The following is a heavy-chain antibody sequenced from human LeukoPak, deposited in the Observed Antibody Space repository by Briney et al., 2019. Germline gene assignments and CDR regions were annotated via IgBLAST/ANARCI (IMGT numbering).Heavy chain of an antibody. CDR3: ATIVATGLYYYYYMDV. CDR1: GGSFSGYY. D-gene: IGHD5-12*01. CDR2: INHSGST. Sequence: PSETLSLTCAVYGGSFSGYYWSWIRQPPGKGLEWIGEINHSGSTNYNPSLKSRVTISVDTSKNQFSLKLSSVTAADTAVYYCATIVATGLYYYYYMDVWGKGTTVTVSS. J-gene: IGHJ6*03. V-gene: IGHV4-34*01.